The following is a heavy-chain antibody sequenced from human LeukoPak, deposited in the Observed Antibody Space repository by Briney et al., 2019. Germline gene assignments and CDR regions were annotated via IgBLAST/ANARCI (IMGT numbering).Heavy chain of an antibody. CDR2: IYYSGST. Sequence: SETLSLTCTVSGGSISSGGYYWSWIRQHPGKGLEWIGYIYYSGSTYYNPSLKSRVTISVDTSKNQFSLKLSSVTAADTAVYYCARDYDRTLDYWGQGTLVTVSS. J-gene: IGHJ4*02. CDR3: ARDYDRTLDY. CDR1: GGSISSGGYY. V-gene: IGHV4-31*03. D-gene: IGHD3-16*01.